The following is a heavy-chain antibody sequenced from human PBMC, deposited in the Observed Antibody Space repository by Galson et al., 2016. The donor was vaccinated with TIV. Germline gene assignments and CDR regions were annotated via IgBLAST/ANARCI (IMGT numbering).Heavy chain of an antibody. D-gene: IGHD1-26*01. Sequence: SCKASGYTFTNYYIHWVRQAPGQGLQWMGIISGAGTSYAQKFQGRVTMTRDTSTNTAYMELSRLRSEDTAIYYCATSLHDTTRGFDCWGQGTLVTVSS. CDR3: ATSLHDTTRGFDC. J-gene: IGHJ4*02. CDR2: ISGAGT. CDR1: GYTFTNYY. V-gene: IGHV1-46*01.